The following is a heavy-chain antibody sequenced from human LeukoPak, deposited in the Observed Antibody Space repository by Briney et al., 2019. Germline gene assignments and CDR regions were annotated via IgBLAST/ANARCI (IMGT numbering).Heavy chain of an antibody. CDR2: IWSDGSDK. CDR1: GFTFSNYD. D-gene: IGHD3-22*01. J-gene: IGHJ4*01. V-gene: IGHV3-33*01. CDR3: ARAPQWLLFDY. Sequence: GRCLRLSCAASGFTFSNYDMHWVRQAPGKGLEWVAVIWSDGSDKYYEDSAKGRFTISRDNSKNTLDLQMNSLRAEDTAVYYCARAPQWLLFDYWGQGTLVTVSS.